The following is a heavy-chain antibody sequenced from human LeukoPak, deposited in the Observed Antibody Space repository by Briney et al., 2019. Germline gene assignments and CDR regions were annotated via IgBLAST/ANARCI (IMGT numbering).Heavy chain of an antibody. J-gene: IGHJ6*02. CDR3: ARDGIAAAGPDYYGMDV. V-gene: IGHV4-4*07. D-gene: IGHD6-13*01. CDR2: IYTSGST. CDR1: GGSISSYY. Sequence: PSETLSLTRTVSGGSISSYYWSWIRQPAGKGLEWIGRIYTSGSTNYNPSLKSRVTMSVDTSKNQFSLKLSSVTAADTAVYYCARDGIAAAGPDYYGMDVWGQGTTVTVSS.